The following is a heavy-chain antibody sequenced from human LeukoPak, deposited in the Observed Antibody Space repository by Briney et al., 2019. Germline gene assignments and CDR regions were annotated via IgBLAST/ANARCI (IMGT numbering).Heavy chain of an antibody. D-gene: IGHD5-24*01. CDR1: GFTFSSYA. Sequence: PGGSLRLSCAASGFTFSSYAMSWVRQAPGKGLEWVSAISGSGGSTYYADSVKGRFTISGDNSKNTLYLQMNSLRAEDTAVYYCAKRSRDGYNIDYWGQGTLVTVSS. CDR2: ISGSGGST. V-gene: IGHV3-23*01. CDR3: AKRSRDGYNIDY. J-gene: IGHJ4*02.